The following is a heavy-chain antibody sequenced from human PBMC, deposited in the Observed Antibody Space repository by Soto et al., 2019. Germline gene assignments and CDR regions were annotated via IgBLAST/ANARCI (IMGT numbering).Heavy chain of an antibody. V-gene: IGHV3-30-3*01. D-gene: IGHD4-17*01. CDR3: ARNDYGTYYFDY. CDR1: GFVFRNYA. Sequence: PRLSCAASGFVFRNYAMHWVRQSPGKGLEWVAVISYDGSNADYADSVKGRFTISRDNSKNTLYLQMHSLTTEDTAVYYCARNDYGTYYFDYWGQGVLVTVSS. J-gene: IGHJ4*02. CDR2: ISYDGSNA.